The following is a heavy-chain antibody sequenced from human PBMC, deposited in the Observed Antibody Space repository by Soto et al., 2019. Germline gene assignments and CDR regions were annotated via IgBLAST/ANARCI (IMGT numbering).Heavy chain of an antibody. V-gene: IGHV3-30-3*01. CDR2: ISYDGSNK. D-gene: IGHD2-15*01. CDR3: ARDYCSGGSCYSVPYYYGMDV. J-gene: IGHJ6*02. CDR1: GFNFSSYA. Sequence: QVQLVESGGGVVQPGRSLRLSCAASGFNFSSYAMHWVRQAPGKGLEWVAVISYDGSNKYYADSVKGRFTISRDNSKNTLYLQMNSLRAEDTAVYYCARDYCSGGSCYSVPYYYGMDVWGQGTTVTVSS.